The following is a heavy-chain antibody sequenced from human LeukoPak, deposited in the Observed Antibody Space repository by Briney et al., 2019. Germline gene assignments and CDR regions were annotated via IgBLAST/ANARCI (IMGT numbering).Heavy chain of an antibody. CDR2: MNPNSGNT. J-gene: IGHJ4*02. CDR1: GYTFTSYD. Sequence: ASVKVSCKASGYTFTSYDINWVRQATGQGLEWMGWMNPNSGNTGYAQKFQGRVTITRNTSISTAYMELSSLRSEDTAVYYCARSPYYYDSSGYDLDYWGQGTLVTVSS. CDR3: ARSPYYYDSSGYDLDY. D-gene: IGHD3-22*01. V-gene: IGHV1-8*03.